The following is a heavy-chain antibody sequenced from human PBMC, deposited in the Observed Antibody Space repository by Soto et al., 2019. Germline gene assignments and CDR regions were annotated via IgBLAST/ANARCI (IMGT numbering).Heavy chain of an antibody. V-gene: IGHV3-23*01. CDR2: ISGSGGST. J-gene: IGHJ6*02. CDR1: GFTFSSYA. CDR3: AKDVFNLEELVGDYYYYGMDV. D-gene: IGHD2-2*01. Sequence: VGSLRLSCAASGFTFSSYAMSWVRQAPGKGLEWVSAISGSGGSTYYADSVKGRFTISRDNSKNTLYLQMNSLRAADTAVYYCAKDVFNLEELVGDYYYYGMDVCGQRTTVTVSS.